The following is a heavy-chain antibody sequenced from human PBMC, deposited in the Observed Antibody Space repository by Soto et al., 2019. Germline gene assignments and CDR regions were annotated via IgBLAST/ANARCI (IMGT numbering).Heavy chain of an antibody. CDR3: ARGYSSSWYSPQNWFDP. CDR1: GYTFTGYY. D-gene: IGHD6-13*01. Sequence: ASVKVSCKASGYTFTGYYMHWVRQAPGQGLEWMGWINPNSGGTNYAQKFQGWVTMTRGTSISTAYMELSRLRSDDTAVYYCARGYSSSWYSPQNWFDPWGQGTLVTVSS. CDR2: INPNSGGT. V-gene: IGHV1-2*04. J-gene: IGHJ5*02.